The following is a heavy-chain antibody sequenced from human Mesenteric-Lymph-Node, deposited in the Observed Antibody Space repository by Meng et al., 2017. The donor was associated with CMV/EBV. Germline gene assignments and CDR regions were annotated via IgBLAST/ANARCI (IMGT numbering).Heavy chain of an antibody. CDR3: ARSGLIRFGELYWFDP. D-gene: IGHD3-10*01. J-gene: IGHJ5*02. CDR2: ISVHNGNT. CDR1: GYTFTSYG. V-gene: IGHV1-18*01. Sequence: GYTFTSYGISWVRQAPGQGLEWMGWISVHNGNTKYAQKLQGRATMTTDTSTRTAYMELSRLRSDDTAVYYCARSGLIRFGELYWFDPWGQGTLVTVSS.